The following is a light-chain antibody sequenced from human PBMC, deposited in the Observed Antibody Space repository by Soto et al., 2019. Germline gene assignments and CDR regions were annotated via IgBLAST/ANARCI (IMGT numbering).Light chain of an antibody. J-gene: IGLJ2*01. CDR3: CSYAGGSIYVV. V-gene: IGLV2-23*01. CDR2: EDS. CDR1: SSDVGSYNL. Sequence: QSVLTQPASVSGSPGQSITISCTGSSSDVGSYNLVSWYQLHPGKAPKNIIYEDSKRPSGVSNRFSGSKSGNTASLTISGLQAEDEADYYCCSYAGGSIYVVFGGGTKLTVL.